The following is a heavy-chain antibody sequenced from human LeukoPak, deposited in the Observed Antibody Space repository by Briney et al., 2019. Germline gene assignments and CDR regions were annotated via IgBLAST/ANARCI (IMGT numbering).Heavy chain of an antibody. CDR1: GGSVSSGSYY. V-gene: IGHV4-61*01. CDR3: ARIRSGGGAFDI. Sequence: PSETLSLTCTVSGGSVSSGSYYWSWIRQPPGKGLEWIGYIYYSGSTNYNPSLKSRVTISLDTSKNQFSLKLRSVTAADTAVYYCARIRSGGGAFDIWGQGTRVTVSS. CDR2: IYYSGST. D-gene: IGHD3-10*01. J-gene: IGHJ3*02.